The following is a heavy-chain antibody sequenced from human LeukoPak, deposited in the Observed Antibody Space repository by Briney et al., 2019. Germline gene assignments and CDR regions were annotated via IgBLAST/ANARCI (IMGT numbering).Heavy chain of an antibody. V-gene: IGHV4-39*01. CDR1: GGSISSSSYY. CDR3: ARLRSDSSSWYLAY. D-gene: IGHD6-13*01. Sequence: SETLSLTCTVSGGSISSSSYYWGWIRQPTGKGLEWIGSIYYSGNTYYNPSLKSRVTISVDTSKNQFSLKLSSVTAADTAVYYCARLRSDSSSWYLAYWGQGTLVTVSS. CDR2: IYYSGNT. J-gene: IGHJ4*02.